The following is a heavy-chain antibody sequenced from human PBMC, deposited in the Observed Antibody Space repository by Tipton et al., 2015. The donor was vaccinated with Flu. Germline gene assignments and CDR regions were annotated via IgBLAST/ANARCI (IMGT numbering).Heavy chain of an antibody. CDR2: IYSSGTT. V-gene: IGHV4-61*02. J-gene: IGHJ4*02. Sequence: TLSLTCTVSGDSVSSGDFYWSWIRQPAGRGLECIGRIYSSGTTNYNPSLKSRVTMSIDTSKNQFSLKLYSVTAADTAVYYCARGSGSGTYVIFDYWGQGTLVTVSS. D-gene: IGHD3-10*01. CDR1: GDSVSSGDFY. CDR3: ARGSGSGTYVIFDY.